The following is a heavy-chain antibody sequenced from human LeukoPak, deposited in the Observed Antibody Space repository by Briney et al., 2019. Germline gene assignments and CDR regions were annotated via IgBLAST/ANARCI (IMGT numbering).Heavy chain of an antibody. Sequence: GGSLRLSCAASGFTFSSYGMSWVRQAPGKGLEWVSAISGSGGSTYYADSVRGRFTISRDNSKNTLYLQMNSLRAEDTAVYYCAKDALVGYYYDSSGDYYYYYMDVWGKGTTVTISS. CDR3: AKDALVGYYYDSSGDYYYYYMDV. D-gene: IGHD3-22*01. CDR1: GFTFSSYG. CDR2: ISGSGGST. V-gene: IGHV3-23*01. J-gene: IGHJ6*03.